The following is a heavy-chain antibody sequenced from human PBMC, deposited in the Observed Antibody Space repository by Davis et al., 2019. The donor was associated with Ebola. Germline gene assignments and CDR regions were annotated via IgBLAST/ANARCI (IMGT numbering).Heavy chain of an antibody. D-gene: IGHD1/OR15-1a*01. CDR2: IKEDGSEK. CDR3: AREMRGTADSH. CDR1: GFSFSNCW. Sequence: LSLTCAASGFSFSNCWMSWVRQAPGKGLEWVANIKEDGSEKYYVDSVKGRFTISRDNAKNSLYLQMNSLRVEDTAMYYCAREMRGTADSHWGQGTLVTVSS. V-gene: IGHV3-7*01. J-gene: IGHJ4*02.